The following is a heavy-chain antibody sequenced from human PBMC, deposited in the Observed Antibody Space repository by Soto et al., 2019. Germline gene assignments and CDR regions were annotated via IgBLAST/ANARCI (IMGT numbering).Heavy chain of an antibody. CDR2: IRYDGSNK. CDR3: ARDLYGGRYYDSSGYYPTEPYYYYGMDV. Sequence: LRLSCAASGFTFSSYGMHWVRQAPGKGLEWVAVIRYDGSNKYYADSVKGRFTISRDNSKNTLYLQMNSLRAEDTAVYYCARDLYGGRYYDSSGYYPTEPYYYYGMDVWGQGTTVTVSS. V-gene: IGHV3-33*01. D-gene: IGHD3-22*01. J-gene: IGHJ6*02. CDR1: GFTFSSYG.